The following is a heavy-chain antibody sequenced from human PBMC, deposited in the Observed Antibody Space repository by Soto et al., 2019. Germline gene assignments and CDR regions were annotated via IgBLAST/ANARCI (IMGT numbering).Heavy chain of an antibody. D-gene: IGHD2-21*02. V-gene: IGHV5-51*01. Sequence: EVPLVQSGAEVKKPGESLKISCKGSGYSFTSYWIVWVRQMPGKGLEWMGIIYPGDSETRYSPSLQGQVTMSADKSTSTAYLQWSSLKASDAAMYYCARRSYCDGDCTRRPYDYYGMDVWGQGTTVTVSS. CDR1: GYSFTSYW. CDR3: ARRSYCDGDCTRRPYDYYGMDV. CDR2: IYPGDSET. J-gene: IGHJ6*02.